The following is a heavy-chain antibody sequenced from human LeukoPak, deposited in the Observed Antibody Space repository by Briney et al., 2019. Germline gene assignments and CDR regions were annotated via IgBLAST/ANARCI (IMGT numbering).Heavy chain of an antibody. Sequence: PGGSLRLSCAASGFNFRIYGMHSVRQAPGKGLEWVAVTSHDGSSKYYVDSVKGRFTISRDNSRNTLYLQMNSLRPEDTAVYYCAKDWGAEFASGSSYFEYWGQRRLVSVSS. CDR3: AKDWGAEFASGSSYFEY. J-gene: IGHJ4*01. D-gene: IGHD3-10*01. CDR2: TSHDGSSK. V-gene: IGHV3-30*18. CDR1: GFNFRIYG.